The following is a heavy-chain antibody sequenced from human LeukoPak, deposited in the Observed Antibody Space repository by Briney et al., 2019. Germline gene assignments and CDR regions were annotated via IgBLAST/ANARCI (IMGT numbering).Heavy chain of an antibody. CDR3: AKSQNYGSKIAFDI. CDR1: AFSFSSYA. CDR2: ISGSGGST. V-gene: IGHV3-23*01. D-gene: IGHD3-16*01. Sequence: GGSLRLSCAASAFSFSSYAMSWVRQAPGKGLEWVSAISGSGGSTYYADSVKGRFTISRDNSKNTLYLQMNSLRAEDTAVYYCAKSQNYGSKIAFDIWGQGTMVTVSS. J-gene: IGHJ3*02.